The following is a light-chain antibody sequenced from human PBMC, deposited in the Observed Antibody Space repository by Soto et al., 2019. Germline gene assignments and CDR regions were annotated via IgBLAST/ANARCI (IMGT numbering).Light chain of an antibody. CDR3: QQRSNWPPIT. J-gene: IGKJ5*01. CDR1: QSVISS. CDR2: DAS. Sequence: EIVLTQSPATLSLSPGERATLSCRASQSVISSLAWYQQKLGQAPRLLIYDASNRATGIPARFSGSGSGTDFTLTISSLEPEDFAVYYCQQRSNWPPITFGQGTRLEIK. V-gene: IGKV3-11*01.